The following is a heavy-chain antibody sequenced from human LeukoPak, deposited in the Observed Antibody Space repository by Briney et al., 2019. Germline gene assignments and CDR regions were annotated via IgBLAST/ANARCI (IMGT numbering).Heavy chain of an antibody. Sequence: GGSLRLSCAASGFTVSSNYMSWVRQAPGKGLEWVSVIYSGGSTYYADSVKGRFTISRDNSKNTLYLQMNSLRAEDTAVYYCAKALPDSSGWYATNFDYWGQGTLVTVSS. CDR1: GFTVSSNY. CDR3: AKALPDSSGWYATNFDY. CDR2: IYSGGST. V-gene: IGHV3-53*01. J-gene: IGHJ4*02. D-gene: IGHD6-19*01.